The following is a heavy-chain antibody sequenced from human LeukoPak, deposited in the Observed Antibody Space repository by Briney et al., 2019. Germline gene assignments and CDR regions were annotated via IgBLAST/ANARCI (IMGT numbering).Heavy chain of an antibody. Sequence: GASVKVSCKASGYTFTSSGITWVRQAPGQGLEWMGWISAYNGDTNYAQKLQDRVIMTTDAPTSTAYMELRSLISDDTAVYYCARAPKASSSWYGYWGQGTLVTVSS. CDR3: ARAPKASSSWYGY. CDR2: ISAYNGDT. J-gene: IGHJ4*02. V-gene: IGHV1-18*01. D-gene: IGHD6-13*01. CDR1: GYTFTSSG.